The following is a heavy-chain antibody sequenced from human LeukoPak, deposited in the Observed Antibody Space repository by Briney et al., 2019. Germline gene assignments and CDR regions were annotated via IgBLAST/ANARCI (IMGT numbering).Heavy chain of an antibody. CDR2: INHSGST. CDR3: ARHRGPFDP. V-gene: IGHV4-34*01. D-gene: IGHD1-26*01. CDR1: GGSISRSGYS. J-gene: IGHJ5*02. Sequence: SETLSLTCAVSGGSISRSGYSWSWIRQPPGKGLEWIGEINHSGSTNYNPSLKSRVTISVDTSKNQFSLKLSSVTAADTAVYYCARHRGPFDPWGQGTLVTVSS.